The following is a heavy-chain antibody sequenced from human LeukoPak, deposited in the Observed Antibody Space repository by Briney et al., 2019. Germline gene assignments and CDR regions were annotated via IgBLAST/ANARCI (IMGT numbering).Heavy chain of an antibody. J-gene: IGHJ4*02. Sequence: SETLSLTCAVSGASVSSHYWSWIRQPPGKGLEWIGYIYFSGSTSYNPSLKSRVTISVDRSKNQFSLKLSSVAAADTAVYYCARSYDTNFDYWGQGTLVTVSS. CDR2: IYFSGST. V-gene: IGHV4-59*02. CDR3: ARSYDTNFDY. D-gene: IGHD3-3*01. CDR1: GASVSSHY.